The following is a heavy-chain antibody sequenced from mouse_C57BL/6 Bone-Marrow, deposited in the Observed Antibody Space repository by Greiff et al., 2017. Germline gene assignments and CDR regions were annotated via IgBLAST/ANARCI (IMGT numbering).Heavy chain of an antibody. J-gene: IGHJ4*01. CDR2: IAPSDSYT. CDR1: GYTFTSYW. D-gene: IGHD1-1*01. CDR3: ARKEEYYYGSSYNYAMDY. V-gene: IGHV1-59*01. Sequence: VQLQQPGAELVRPGTSVKLSCKASGYTFTSYWMHWVKQRPGQGLEWIGVIAPSDSYTNYNQKFKGKATLTVDTSSSTAYMQLSSLTSEDSAVYYCARKEEYYYGSSYNYAMDYWGQGTSVTVSS.